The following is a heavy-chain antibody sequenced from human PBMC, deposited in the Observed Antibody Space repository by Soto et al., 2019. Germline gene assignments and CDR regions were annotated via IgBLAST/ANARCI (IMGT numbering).Heavy chain of an antibody. CDR2: ISRNSDYI. Sequence: PGGSLRPSCAASGFTFSGYSLNWVRQAPGKGLEWVSSISRNSDYIYYADSVKGRFTISRDNANNSLYLQMNSLRAEDTSVYYCAKEGGLSGSYYISSSYYFDYWGQGTLVTVSS. D-gene: IGHD1-26*01. J-gene: IGHJ4*02. CDR3: AKEGGLSGSYYISSSYYFDY. V-gene: IGHV3-21*01. CDR1: GFTFSGYS.